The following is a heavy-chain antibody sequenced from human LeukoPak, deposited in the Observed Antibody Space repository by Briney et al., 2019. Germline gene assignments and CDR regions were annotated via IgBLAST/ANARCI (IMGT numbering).Heavy chain of an antibody. D-gene: IGHD6-13*01. Sequence: SQTLSLTCTVSGGSISSGDYYWSWIRQPPGKGLEWIGYIYYSGSTYYNPSLKSRVTISVDTSKNQFSLKLSSVTAADTAVYYCARGLSSSWYWFDPWGQGTLVTVSS. CDR3: ARGLSSSWYWFDP. V-gene: IGHV4-30-4*08. J-gene: IGHJ5*02. CDR1: GGSISSGDYY. CDR2: IYYSGST.